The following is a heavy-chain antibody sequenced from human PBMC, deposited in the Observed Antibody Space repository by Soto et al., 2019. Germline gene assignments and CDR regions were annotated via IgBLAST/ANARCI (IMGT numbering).Heavy chain of an antibody. CDR1: GYTFTSYY. D-gene: IGHD6-13*01. V-gene: IGHV1-46*03. CDR3: AREGPHSSSWSHYYYYGMDV. Sequence: ASVKVSCKASGYTFTSYYMHWVRQAPGQGFEWMGIINPSGGSTSYAQKFQGRVTMTRDTSTSTVYMELSSLRSEDTAVYYCAREGPHSSSWSHYYYYGMDVWGQGTTVTVSS. J-gene: IGHJ6*02. CDR2: INPSGGST.